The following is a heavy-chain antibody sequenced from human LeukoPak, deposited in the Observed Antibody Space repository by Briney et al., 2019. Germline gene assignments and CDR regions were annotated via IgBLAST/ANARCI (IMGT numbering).Heavy chain of an antibody. Sequence: KASETLSLTCTVSGGSTSSYYWSWIRQPAGKGLEWIGRIYTSGSTNYNPSLKSRVTMSVDTSKNQFSLKLSSVTAADTAVYYCARVRTYYYDSSGYYGAPGAFDIWGQGTMVTVSS. D-gene: IGHD3-22*01. V-gene: IGHV4-4*07. CDR1: GGSTSSYY. J-gene: IGHJ3*02. CDR3: ARVRTYYYDSSGYYGAPGAFDI. CDR2: IYTSGST.